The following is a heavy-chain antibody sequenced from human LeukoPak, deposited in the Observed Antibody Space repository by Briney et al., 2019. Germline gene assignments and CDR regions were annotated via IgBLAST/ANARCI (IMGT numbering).Heavy chain of an antibody. CDR2: IYTSGVT. D-gene: IGHD3-10*01. V-gene: IGHV4-4*07. CDR1: GGSISGYY. Sequence: PSETLSLTCTVSGGSISGYYWTWIRQPAGKGLEFIGRIYTSGVTNYDPSLKSRVTMSVDTSKNQFSLNLRSVTAADTAVYYCAREDHGYYGSGSQNMWGQGTLVTVSS. J-gene: IGHJ4*02. CDR3: AREDHGYYGSGSQNM.